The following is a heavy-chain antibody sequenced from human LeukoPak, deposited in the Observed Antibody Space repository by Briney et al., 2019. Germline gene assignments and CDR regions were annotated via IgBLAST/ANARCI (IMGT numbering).Heavy chain of an antibody. Sequence: GGSLRLSCAASGFTFSNYWMSWLRQAPGNGLEWVAHINQDGSEEHYMDSVKARFIISRDNAKNSLSLQMDSLRAEDTAVYYCVRDGGVSGYDLLDYWGQGTLVTVSS. D-gene: IGHD5-12*01. V-gene: IGHV3-7*01. CDR3: VRDGGVSGYDLLDY. J-gene: IGHJ4*02. CDR1: GFTFSNYW. CDR2: INQDGSEE.